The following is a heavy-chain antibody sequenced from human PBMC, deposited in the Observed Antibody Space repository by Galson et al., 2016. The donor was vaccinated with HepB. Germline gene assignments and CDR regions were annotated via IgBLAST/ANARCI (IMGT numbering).Heavy chain of an antibody. V-gene: IGHV3-23*01. CDR2: ISASGVTT. CDR1: GFTFWSYA. J-gene: IGHJ6*02. Sequence: SQRLSCAASGFTFWSYAMSWVRQPPGKGLEWVSTISASGVTTYSADPVKGRFTISRDNSKNALYLQVNSLRAEDTAIYYCAKDRRDYGLDVWGHGTTVTVSS. CDR3: AKDRRDYGLDV.